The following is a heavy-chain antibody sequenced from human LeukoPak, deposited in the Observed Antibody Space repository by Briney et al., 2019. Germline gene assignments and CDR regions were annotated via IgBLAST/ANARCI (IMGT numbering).Heavy chain of an antibody. Sequence: PSETLSLTCTVSGGSVTSYYWSWIRQPPGKGLEWIAYIYYIGSTNYNPSLKSRVTISVDTSKNQFSLKLSSVTAADTAVYYCARHVKQNFDYWGQGTLVTVSS. V-gene: IGHV4-59*08. CDR3: ARHVKQNFDY. CDR1: GGSVTSYY. CDR2: IYYIGST. J-gene: IGHJ4*02. D-gene: IGHD6-13*01.